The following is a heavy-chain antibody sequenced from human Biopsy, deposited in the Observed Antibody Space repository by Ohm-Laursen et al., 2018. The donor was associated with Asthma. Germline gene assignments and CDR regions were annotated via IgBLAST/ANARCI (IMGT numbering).Heavy chain of an antibody. V-gene: IGHV3-23*01. CDR1: GFTFSRYD. CDR3: ARESSVAGSSDFDY. D-gene: IGHD6-19*01. CDR2: ISGSGDST. J-gene: IGHJ4*02. Sequence: GSLRLSCAASGFTFSRYDMSWVRQAPGKGLEWVSAISGSGDSTYYADSVKGLFTISRDNSKNTLYLQMNSLRAEDTAVYYCARESSVAGSSDFDYWGQGTLVTVSS.